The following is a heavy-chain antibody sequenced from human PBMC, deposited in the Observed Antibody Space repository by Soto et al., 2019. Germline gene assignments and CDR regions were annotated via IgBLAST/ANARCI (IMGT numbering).Heavy chain of an antibody. CDR1: GFTFSSYW. D-gene: IGHD3-16*02. CDR2: IKQDGSEK. J-gene: IGHJ4*02. CDR3: ARIIFRGGSYRYFDY. Sequence: GGSLRLSCAASGFTFSSYWMSWVRQAPGKGLEWVANIKQDGSEKYYVDSVKGRFTISRDNAKNSLYLQMNSLRAEDTAVYYCARIIFRGGSYRYFDYWGQGTLVTVSS. V-gene: IGHV3-7*01.